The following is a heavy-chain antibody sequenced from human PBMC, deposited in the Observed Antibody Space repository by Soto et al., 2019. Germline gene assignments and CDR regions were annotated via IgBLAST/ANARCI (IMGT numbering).Heavy chain of an antibody. J-gene: IGHJ5*02. CDR2: MNPNSGNT. CDR1: RYTFTSYD. Sequence: QVQLVQSGAEVKKPGASVKVSCKASRYTFTSYDINWVRQATGQGLEWMGWMNPNSGNTGYAQKFQARVTMTRNTSMSPAYMELSSLRSEDTTVYYCARERSAGTGWFDPWGQGTRVTVSS. V-gene: IGHV1-8*01. D-gene: IGHD6-13*01. CDR3: ARERSAGTGWFDP.